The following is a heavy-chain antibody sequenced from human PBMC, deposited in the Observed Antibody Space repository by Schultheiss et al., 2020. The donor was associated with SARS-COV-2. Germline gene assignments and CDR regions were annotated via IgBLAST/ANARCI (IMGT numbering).Heavy chain of an antibody. D-gene: IGHD2-2*01. Sequence: GGSLRLSCAASGFTFSDYYMSWIRQAPGKGLEWVSYISSSGSTIYYADSVKGRFTISRDNAKNSLYLQMNSLRAEDTAVYYCARDRGVVVPAAMNYYYGMDVWGQGTTVTVSS. J-gene: IGHJ6*02. CDR1: GFTFSDYY. V-gene: IGHV3-11*01. CDR3: ARDRGVVVPAAMNYYYGMDV. CDR2: ISSSGSTI.